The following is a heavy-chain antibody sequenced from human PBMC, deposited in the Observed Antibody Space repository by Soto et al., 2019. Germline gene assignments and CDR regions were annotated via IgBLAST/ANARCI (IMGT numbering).Heavy chain of an antibody. CDR3: VRQGIGVLHGLVDV. CDR1: GGSISSYY. V-gene: IGHV4-59*08. D-gene: IGHD3-10*01. Sequence: PSETLSLTCTVSGGSISSYYWSWIRQPPGKGLEWIGYIYYSGSTNYNPSLKSRVAISADTSTQQFSLRLSSVTAADTAVYYCVRQGIGVLHGLVDVWGQGTTVTVSS. J-gene: IGHJ6*02. CDR2: IYYSGST.